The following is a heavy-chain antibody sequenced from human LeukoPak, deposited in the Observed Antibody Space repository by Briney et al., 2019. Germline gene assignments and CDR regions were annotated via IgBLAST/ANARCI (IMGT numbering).Heavy chain of an antibody. J-gene: IGHJ2*01. CDR3: PSDQGRWVVVRTANTHCEL. CDR1: GFTISNYW. D-gene: IGHD2-2*01. V-gene: IGHV3-7*01. Sequence: GGSMRFCYAASGFTISNYWMSGVRQAPGKRLEWLANINQDGSEMYYVDSVKGRFTISRDNGKNSLYLQSNRLRADDPAVYYCPSDQGRWVVVRTANTHCELWGRGTLVTVSS. CDR2: INQDGSEM.